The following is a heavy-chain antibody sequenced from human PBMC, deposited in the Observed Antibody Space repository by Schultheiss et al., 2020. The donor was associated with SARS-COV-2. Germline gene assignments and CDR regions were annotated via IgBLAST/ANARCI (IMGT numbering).Heavy chain of an antibody. CDR2: IWYDGSNK. V-gene: IGHV3-33*08. CDR1: GFTFSTYS. CDR3: AVDTD. Sequence: GGSLRLSCAASGFTFSTYSMNWVRQAPGKGLEWVAVIWYDGSNKYYADSVKGRFTISRDNSKNTLYLQMNSLRAEDTAVYYCAVDTDWGQGTLVTVSS. D-gene: IGHD4-17*01. J-gene: IGHJ4*02.